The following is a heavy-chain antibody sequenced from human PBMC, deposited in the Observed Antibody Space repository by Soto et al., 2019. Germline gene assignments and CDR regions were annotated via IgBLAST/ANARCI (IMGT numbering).Heavy chain of an antibody. V-gene: IGHV3-30*18. CDR2: ISWDGLAQ. Sequence: PGGSLRLSCEASGFSFSRYGMHWVRQAPGMGLEWVAVISWDGLAQYYADSVKGRFTISRDNSQSTLYLQMNGLRTEDTAIYYCAKETIQVGGPNYFDYWGQGALVTVSS. CDR1: GFSFSRYG. J-gene: IGHJ4*02. CDR3: AKETIQVGGPNYFDY. D-gene: IGHD1-1*01.